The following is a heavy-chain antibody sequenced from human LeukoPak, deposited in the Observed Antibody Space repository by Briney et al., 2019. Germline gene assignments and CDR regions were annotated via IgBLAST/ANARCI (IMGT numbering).Heavy chain of an antibody. CDR1: GGSISSGGYY. CDR3: ARELNLDMAAAGDFDY. V-gene: IGHV4-30-2*01. CDR2: IYHSGST. D-gene: IGHD6-13*01. J-gene: IGHJ4*02. Sequence: NPSETLSLTCTVSGGSISSGGYYWSWIRQPPGKGLEWIGYIYHSGSTYYNPSLKSRVTISVDRSKNQFSLKLSSVTAADTAVYYCARELNLDMAAAGDFDYWGQGTLVTVSS.